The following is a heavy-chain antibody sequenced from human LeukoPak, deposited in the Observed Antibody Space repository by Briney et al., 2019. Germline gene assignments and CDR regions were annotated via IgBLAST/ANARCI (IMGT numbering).Heavy chain of an antibody. V-gene: IGHV3-23*01. D-gene: IGHD5-18*01. Sequence: GGSLRLSCAASGFTFSSYAMSWVRQAPGKGLEWVSVISGNGGRTYYADSVKGRFTISRDNSKNTLYQQMNSLRAEDTAVYYCAKVRDLDTVLGRFDNWGQGTLVTVSS. CDR3: AKVRDLDTVLGRFDN. J-gene: IGHJ5*02. CDR1: GFTFSSYA. CDR2: ISGNGGRT.